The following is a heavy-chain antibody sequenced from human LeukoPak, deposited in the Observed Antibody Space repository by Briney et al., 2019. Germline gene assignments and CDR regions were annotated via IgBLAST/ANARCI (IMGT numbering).Heavy chain of an antibody. D-gene: IGHD3-9*01. CDR2: IYSGGST. V-gene: IGHV3-53*01. J-gene: IGHJ4*02. Sequence: GGSLRLSCVASGFTVSSNYMSWVRQAPGKGLEWVSVIYSGGSTYYADSVKGRFTISRDNSKNTLYLQMNSLRAEDTAVYYCARAETTGYYYYFDYWGQGTLVTVSS. CDR3: ARAETTGYYYYFDY. CDR1: GFTVSSNY.